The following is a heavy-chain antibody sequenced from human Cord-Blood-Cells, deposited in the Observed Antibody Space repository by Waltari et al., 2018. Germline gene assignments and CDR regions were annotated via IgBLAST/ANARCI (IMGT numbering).Heavy chain of an antibody. D-gene: IGHD2-2*01. J-gene: IGHJ3*02. CDR1: GYTLTELS. V-gene: IGHV1-24*01. CDR2: FDPEDGET. Sequence: QVQLVQSGAEVKKPGASVKVSCKVSGYTLTELSMHWVRQAPGKGLEWMGGFDPEDGETIYAQKFQGRVTMTEDTSTDTAYMELSSLISEDTAVYYCATSRYCSSTSCYAFDIWGQGTMVTVSS. CDR3: ATSRYCSSTSCYAFDI.